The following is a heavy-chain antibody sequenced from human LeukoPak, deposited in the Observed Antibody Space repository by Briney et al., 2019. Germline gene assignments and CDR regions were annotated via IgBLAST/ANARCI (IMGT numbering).Heavy chain of an antibody. CDR2: INPNSGGT. Sequence: ASVKVSCKASGYTFTGYYMHWVRQAPGQGLEWMGWINPNSGGTNYAQKFQGRVTMTRDTSISTAYMEPSRLRSDDTAVYYCARDPPYYGSGEGADYWGQGTLVTVSS. V-gene: IGHV1-2*02. CDR1: GYTFTGYY. CDR3: ARDPPYYGSGEGADY. J-gene: IGHJ4*02. D-gene: IGHD3-10*01.